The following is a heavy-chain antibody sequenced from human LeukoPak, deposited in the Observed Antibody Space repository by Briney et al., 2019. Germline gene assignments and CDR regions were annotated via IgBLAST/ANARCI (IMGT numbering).Heavy chain of an antibody. V-gene: IGHV3-23*01. CDR2: ISDSGGST. Sequence: PGGSLRLSCAASGFTFSSYAMSWVRQPPGKGLEWVSAISDSGGSTYYADSVKGRFTISRDNSKNTLYLQMNSLRAEDTAVYYCAKDMVRGVIIRGGAFDIWGQGTMVTVSS. D-gene: IGHD3-10*01. CDR3: AKDMVRGVIIRGGAFDI. J-gene: IGHJ3*02. CDR1: GFTFSSYA.